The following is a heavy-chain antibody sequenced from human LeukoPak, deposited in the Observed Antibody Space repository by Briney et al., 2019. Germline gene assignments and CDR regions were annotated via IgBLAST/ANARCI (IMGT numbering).Heavy chain of an antibody. CDR2: IYYSGST. Sequence: KPSETLSLTCTVSGGSINSGDYYWSWIRQPPGKGLEWIVYIYYSGSTYYNPSLKSRVTISVDTSKNQFSLRLDSVTAADTAVYYCARLKGYCANGVCYTILFDYWGQGALVTVSS. V-gene: IGHV4-30-4*01. J-gene: IGHJ4*02. D-gene: IGHD2-8*01. CDR3: ARLKGYCANGVCYTILFDY. CDR1: GGSINSGDYY.